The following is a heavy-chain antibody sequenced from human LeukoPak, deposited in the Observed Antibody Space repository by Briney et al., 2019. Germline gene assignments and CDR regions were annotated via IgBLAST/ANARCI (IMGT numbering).Heavy chain of an antibody. CDR1: GFTFSSYS. CDR2: ISSSSSYI. V-gene: IGHV3-21*01. D-gene: IGHD6-13*01. CDR3: ARSQSSSLIDY. Sequence: GGSLRLSCAASGFTFSSYSMNWVRQAPGKGLEWVSSISSSSSYIYYADSVKGRFTISRDNSKNTLYLQMNSLTVEDTAVYYCARSQSSSLIDYWGQGTLVTVSS. J-gene: IGHJ4*02.